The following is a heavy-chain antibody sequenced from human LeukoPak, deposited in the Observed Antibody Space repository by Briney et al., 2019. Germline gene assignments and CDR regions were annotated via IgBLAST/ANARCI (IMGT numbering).Heavy chain of an antibody. J-gene: IGHJ4*02. CDR2: MSNDGSNQ. D-gene: IGHD3-10*01. Sequence: PGRSLRLSCAASGFTFSNYAMHWVRQAPGKGLEWVAVMSNDGSNQYYGDSVKGRFTISRDNSKNTLYLQMSSLTAEDTAVYYCAKDLGSGTPPMYLDSWGQGTPVTVSS. V-gene: IGHV3-30*18. CDR3: AKDLGSGTPPMYLDS. CDR1: GFTFSNYA.